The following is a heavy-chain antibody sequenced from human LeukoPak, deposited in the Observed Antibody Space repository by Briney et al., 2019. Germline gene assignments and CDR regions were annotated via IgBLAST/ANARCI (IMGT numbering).Heavy chain of an antibody. CDR2: INHSGYT. CDR3: TRMTTGHDY. V-gene: IGHV4-34*01. Sequence: SETLSLTCTVSGVSFNDYYWSWVRQTPGKGLEWIGEINHSGYTNDSPSLKSRVTLSIDTSRKQFSLNLRSVTVADTGIYYCTRMTTGHDYWGQGTLVTVSS. D-gene: IGHD4-17*01. CDR1: GVSFNDYY. J-gene: IGHJ4*02.